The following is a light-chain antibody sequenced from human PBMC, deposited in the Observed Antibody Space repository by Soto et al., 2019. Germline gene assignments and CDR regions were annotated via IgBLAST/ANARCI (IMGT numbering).Light chain of an antibody. Sequence: ERVMTQSPATLSVSPGERATLSCRASQTVSTNLAWYQLKPGQAPRLLIYGASTRATGVPARFSGSGSGTEFPLTISRLQSEDFAVYYCQQYNNWLYTSGQGTKVEIK. J-gene: IGKJ2*01. CDR1: QTVSTN. CDR3: QQYNNWLYT. CDR2: GAS. V-gene: IGKV3-15*01.